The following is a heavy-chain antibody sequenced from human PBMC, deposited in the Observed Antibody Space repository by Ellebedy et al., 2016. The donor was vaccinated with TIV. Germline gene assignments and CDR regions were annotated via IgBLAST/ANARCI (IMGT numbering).Heavy chain of an antibody. V-gene: IGHV3-30*03. CDR3: ARDPYSSGRYYFDY. CDR2: ISYDGSNK. CDR1: GFTFSRYG. D-gene: IGHD6-25*01. J-gene: IGHJ4*02. Sequence: GESLKISCAASGFTFSRYGMHWVRQAPGKGLEWVAVISYDGSNKYSVDSVKGRFTISRDTSKSTLYLQMDSLRPEDTAVYYCARDPYSSGRYYFDYWGQGALVTVSS.